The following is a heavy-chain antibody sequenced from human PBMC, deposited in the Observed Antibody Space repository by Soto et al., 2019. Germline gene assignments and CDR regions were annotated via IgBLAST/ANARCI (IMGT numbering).Heavy chain of an antibody. D-gene: IGHD6-13*01. CDR3: ARPKTIGAAAGKGWFDP. CDR1: GGSISSGGYY. J-gene: IGHJ5*02. Sequence: SETLSLTCTVSGGSISSGGYYWSWIRQHPGKGLEWIGYIYYSGSTYYNPSLKGRLIISVDPSKNQFSLKLTSVTAADTAMYYCARPKTIGAAAGKGWFDPWGQGTRVTVSS. CDR2: IYYSGST. V-gene: IGHV4-31*03.